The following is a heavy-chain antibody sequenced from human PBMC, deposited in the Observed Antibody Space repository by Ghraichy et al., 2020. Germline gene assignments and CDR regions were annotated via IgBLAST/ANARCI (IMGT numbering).Heavy chain of an antibody. CDR1: GFTFSSCG. CDR2: IRYDGSNK. Sequence: GGSLRLSCAASGFTFSSCGMHWVRQAPGKGLEWVAFIRYDGSNKYYADSVKGRFTISRDNSKNTLYLQMNSLRAEDTAVYYCAKEGDGSYNPPFDYWGQGTLVTVSS. V-gene: IGHV3-30*02. D-gene: IGHD5-24*01. CDR3: AKEGDGSYNPPFDY. J-gene: IGHJ4*02.